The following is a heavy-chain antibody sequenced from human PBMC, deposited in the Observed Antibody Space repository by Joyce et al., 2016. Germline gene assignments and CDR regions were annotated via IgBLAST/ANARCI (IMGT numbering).Heavy chain of an antibody. CDR1: GFTFSNYA. D-gene: IGHD2/OR15-2a*01. CDR3: AKGSIFSAFDSATYPNWFDP. J-gene: IGHJ5*02. Sequence: EVQVLESGGGLVQPGGSLRLSCVASGFTFSNYAVTWVRQVPGKGLEWVSIIDGHDVITYYAESVKGRFTISRDNAKSTAYLQMSSLRVEDTAIYYCAKGSIFSAFDSATYPNWFDPWGQGTLVTVSS. V-gene: IGHV3-23*01. CDR2: IDGHDVIT.